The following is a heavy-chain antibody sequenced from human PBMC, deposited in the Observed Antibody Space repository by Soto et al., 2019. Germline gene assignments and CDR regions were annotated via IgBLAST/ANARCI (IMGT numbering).Heavy chain of an antibody. CDR2: IYPGDSDT. D-gene: IGHD3-10*01. Sequence: GESLKISCKCSVYIFTSYWIGWVRQMPGKGLEWMGIIYPGDSDTRYSPSFQGQVTISADKSISTAYLQWSSLKASDTAMYYCARPGYYYGSGSYYSPDYWGQGTLVTVSS. V-gene: IGHV5-51*01. CDR3: ARPGYYYGSGSYYSPDY. CDR1: VYIFTSYW. J-gene: IGHJ4*02.